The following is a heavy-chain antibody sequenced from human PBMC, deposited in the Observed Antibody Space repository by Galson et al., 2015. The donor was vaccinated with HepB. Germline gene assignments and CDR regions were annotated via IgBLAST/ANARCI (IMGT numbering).Heavy chain of an antibody. V-gene: IGHV3-7*03. D-gene: IGHD1-26*01. CDR3: ARDSEAYLGDNYFTS. J-gene: IGHJ4*02. CDR2: INQDGTEK. Sequence: SLRLSCAASRFNFGGYWMSWVRQAPGRGLEWVANINQDGTEKYLSDSVKGRFSISRDNVKNLLYLHMSGLRADDTAVYSCARDSEAYLGDNYFTSWGQGTLVTVSS. CDR1: RFNFGGYW.